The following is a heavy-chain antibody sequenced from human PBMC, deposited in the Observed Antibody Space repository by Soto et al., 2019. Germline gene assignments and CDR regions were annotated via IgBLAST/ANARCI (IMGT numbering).Heavy chain of an antibody. CDR2: IKQDGSEK. Sequence: EVQLVESGGGLVQPGGSLRLSCAASGFTFSSYWMSWVRQAPGKGLEWVANIKQDGSEKYYVDSVKGRFTISRDNAKNPLYLQMNSLRAEDTSVYYCARVRTPFKYYFDYWGQGTLVTVSS. CDR1: GFTFSSYW. J-gene: IGHJ4*02. V-gene: IGHV3-7*01. CDR3: ARVRTPFKYYFDY.